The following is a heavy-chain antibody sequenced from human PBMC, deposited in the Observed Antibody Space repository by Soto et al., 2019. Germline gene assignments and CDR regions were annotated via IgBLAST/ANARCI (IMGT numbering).Heavy chain of an antibody. V-gene: IGHV3-23*04. J-gene: IGHJ4*02. CDR3: AKGKDIVVGSASIVGNGYFDY. D-gene: IGHD2-2*01. Sequence: EVQLVQSGGGLVQPGGSLRLSCAASRFTFSNYALTWVRQAPGKGLEWVSTISGSGGNTYYADSVRGRFIISRDNPKNTLFLQVTSMRAVATAVYYCAKGKDIVVGSASIVGNGYFDYWGQGILGSVSS. CDR2: ISGSGGNT. CDR1: RFTFSNYA.